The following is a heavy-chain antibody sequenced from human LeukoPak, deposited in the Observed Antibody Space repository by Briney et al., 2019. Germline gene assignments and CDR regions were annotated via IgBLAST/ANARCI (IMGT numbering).Heavy chain of an antibody. CDR1: GFTFSSYS. CDR3: AEVDGTYY. CDR2: ISSSSSYI. V-gene: IGHV3-21*01. J-gene: IGHJ4*02. Sequence: SGGNLRFYCAASGFTFSSYSMNWVRQAPGKGQEWVSPISSSSSYIYYADSVKGRFTISRDNTKNSLDLQMNSLRAEDTGVYYCAEVDGTYYGGQGTLVTVSS. D-gene: IGHD6-19*01.